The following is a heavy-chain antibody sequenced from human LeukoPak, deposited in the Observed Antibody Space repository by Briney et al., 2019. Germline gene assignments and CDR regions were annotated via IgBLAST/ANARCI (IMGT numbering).Heavy chain of an antibody. CDR3: ARWDTAPIDYYYYMDV. V-gene: IGHV3-66*02. CDR2: IYSGGST. J-gene: IGHJ6*03. CDR1: GFTVSSNY. D-gene: IGHD5-18*01. Sequence: GGSLRLSCAASGFTVSSNYMSWVRQAPGKGLEWVSVIYSGGSTYYADSAKGRFTISRDNSKSTLYLQMNSLRAEDTAVYYCARWDTAPIDYYYYMDVWGKGTTVTVSS.